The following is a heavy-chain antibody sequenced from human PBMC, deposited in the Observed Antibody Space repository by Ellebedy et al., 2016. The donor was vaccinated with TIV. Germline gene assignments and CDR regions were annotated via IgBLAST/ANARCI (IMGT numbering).Heavy chain of an antibody. Sequence: GESLKISXAASGFTFSTYAMSWVRQAPGKGLEWVSAISGSGGSTYYADSVKGRFTISRDNSKDTLYLQMNSLRAEDTAVYYCAKADITVAGISRYFDYWGQGTLVTVSS. CDR3: AKADITVAGISRYFDY. D-gene: IGHD6-19*01. J-gene: IGHJ4*02. CDR2: ISGSGGST. V-gene: IGHV3-23*01. CDR1: GFTFSTYA.